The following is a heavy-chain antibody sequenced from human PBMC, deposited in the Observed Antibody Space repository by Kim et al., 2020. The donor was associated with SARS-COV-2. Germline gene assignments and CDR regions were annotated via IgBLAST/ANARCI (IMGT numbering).Heavy chain of an antibody. D-gene: IGHD3-16*01. CDR2: ISAYNGNT. CDR1: GYTFTSYS. CDR3: ARSYLRGEMATNNPDY. V-gene: IGHV1-18*04. Sequence: ASVKVSYKASGYTFTSYSIIWVRQAPGQGLEWMGWISAYNGNTNYAQKLQGRVTMTTDTSTSTAYMELRSLRSDDTAVYYCARSYLRGEMATNNPDYWGQGTLVTVAS. J-gene: IGHJ4*02.